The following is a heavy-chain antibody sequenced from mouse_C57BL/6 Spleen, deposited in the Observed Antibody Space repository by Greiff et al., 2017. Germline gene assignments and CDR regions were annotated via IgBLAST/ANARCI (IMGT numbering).Heavy chain of an antibody. CDR1: GFTFSDYY. V-gene: IGHV5-16*01. Sequence: EVKVEESEGGLVQPGSSMKLSCTASGFTFSDYYMAWVRQVPEKGLEWVANINYDGSSTYYLDSLKSRFIISRDNATNILYLQLSSLKSDDTATYYCARARWGKAMDYWGQGTSVTVSS. J-gene: IGHJ4*01. CDR2: INYDGSST. D-gene: IGHD1-1*02. CDR3: ARARWGKAMDY.